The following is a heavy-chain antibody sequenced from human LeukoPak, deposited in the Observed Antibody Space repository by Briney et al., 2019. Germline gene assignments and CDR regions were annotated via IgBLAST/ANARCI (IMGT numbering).Heavy chain of an antibody. CDR1: GYTFTSYG. D-gene: IGHD3-3*01. CDR3: VTVTTSFVDY. CDR2: IGAYNGNT. J-gene: IGHJ4*02. Sequence: EASVKVSCKASGYTFTSYGISWVRQAPGQGLEWMGWIGAYNGNTNYAQKLQGRVTMTTDTSTSTAYMELRSLRSDDTVVYYCVTVTTSFVDYWGQGTLVTVSS. V-gene: IGHV1-18*01.